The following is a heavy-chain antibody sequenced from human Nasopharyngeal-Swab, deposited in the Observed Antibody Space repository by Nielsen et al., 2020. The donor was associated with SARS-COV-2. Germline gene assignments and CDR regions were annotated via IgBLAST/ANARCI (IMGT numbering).Heavy chain of an antibody. D-gene: IGHD5-24*01. J-gene: IGHJ3*02. CDR1: GFTFSSYG. V-gene: IGHV3-33*01. Sequence: GGSLRLPCAASGFTFSSYGMHWVRQAPGKGLEWVAVIWYDGSNKYYADSVKGRFTISRDNSKNTLYLQMNSLRAEDTAVYYCARDLVRGRWLQYAFDIWGQGTMVTVSS. CDR3: ARDLVRGRWLQYAFDI. CDR2: IWYDGSNK.